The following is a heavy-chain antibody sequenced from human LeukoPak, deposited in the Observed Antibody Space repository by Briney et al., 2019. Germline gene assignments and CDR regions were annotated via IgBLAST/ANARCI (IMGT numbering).Heavy chain of an antibody. V-gene: IGHV3-48*02. D-gene: IGHD1-26*01. Sequence: GGSLRLSCAASGFTFSSYSMNWVRQAPGKGLEWVSYISSSSTIYYADSVKGRFTISRDNAKNSLYLQMNSLRDEDTAVYYCASQVGATPTGDYWGQGTLVTVSS. CDR3: ASQVGATPTGDY. CDR2: ISSSSTI. J-gene: IGHJ4*02. CDR1: GFTFSSYS.